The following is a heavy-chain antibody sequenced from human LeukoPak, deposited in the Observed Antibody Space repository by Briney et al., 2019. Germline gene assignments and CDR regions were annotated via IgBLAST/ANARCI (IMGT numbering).Heavy chain of an antibody. J-gene: IGHJ4*02. V-gene: IGHV4-34*01. CDR3: ARGGRGPLYYYDSSGSRLFDY. CDR2: INHSGST. Sequence: TSETLSLTCAVYGGSFSGYYWSWIRQPPGKGLEWIGEINHSGSTNYNPSLKSRVTISVDTSKNQFSLKLSSVTAADTAVYYCARGGRGPLYYYDSSGSRLFDYWGQGTLVTVSS. CDR1: GGSFSGYY. D-gene: IGHD3-22*01.